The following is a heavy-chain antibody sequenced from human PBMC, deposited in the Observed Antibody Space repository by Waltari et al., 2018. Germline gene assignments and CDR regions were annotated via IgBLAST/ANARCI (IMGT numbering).Heavy chain of an antibody. CDR3: AREPLLGWFDP. V-gene: IGHV3-48*04. J-gene: IGHJ5*02. Sequence: EVQLVESGGGLVQPGGSLRLSCAASGFTFSSYSMNWVRQAPGKGLEWVSYISSSSSTIYYADSVKGRFTISRDNAKNSLYLQMNSLRAEDTAVYYCAREPLLGWFDPWGQGTLVIVSS. CDR1: GFTFSSYS. CDR2: ISSSSSTI.